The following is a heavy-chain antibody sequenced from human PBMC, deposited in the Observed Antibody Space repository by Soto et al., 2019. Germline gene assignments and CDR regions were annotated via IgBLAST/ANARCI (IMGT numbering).Heavy chain of an antibody. D-gene: IGHD2-2*01. CDR2: VSGNNGAS. V-gene: IGHV1-18*04. J-gene: IGHJ5*01. CDR1: GYTSADFG. Sequence: ASVKVSCKASGYTSADFGISWVRQAPGQGLEWMGWVSGNNGASNPAPKVQGRITMTLDTSTGVSYMALRSLRSVDTAIYYCVRDQKYFRVNGNWFDAWGQGTLVTV. CDR3: VRDQKYFRVNGNWFDA.